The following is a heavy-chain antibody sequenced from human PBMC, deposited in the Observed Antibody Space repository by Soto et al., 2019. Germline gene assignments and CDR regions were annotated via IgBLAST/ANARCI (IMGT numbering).Heavy chain of an antibody. CDR1: GYTFTNYG. CDR3: ARDWRTAFIYLDY. V-gene: IGHV1-18*01. Sequence: ASVKVSCKASGYTFTNYGISWVRQAPGQGLEWMGWISGYNGKTNYGPKFQGRLTMTTDTSTSTAYMDLRSLRSDDTAVYYCARDWRTAFIYLDYWGQGTLVTVSS. D-gene: IGHD1-1*01. J-gene: IGHJ4*02. CDR2: ISGYNGKT.